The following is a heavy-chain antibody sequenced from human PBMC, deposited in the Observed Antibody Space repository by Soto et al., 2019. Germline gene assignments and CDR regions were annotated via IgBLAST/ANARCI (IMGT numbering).Heavy chain of an antibody. V-gene: IGHV1-8*02. CDR1: GYTFTNND. Sequence: ASVKVSCKASGYTFTNNDVSWVRQATGQGLEWMGWMNPGSGGTGYAQKFQGRVTMTRDMSIATAYMELNSLTSEDTAIYYCARMESFGSLNWFDPWGQGTLVTVSS. J-gene: IGHJ5*02. D-gene: IGHD5-18*01. CDR2: MNPGSGGT. CDR3: ARMESFGSLNWFDP.